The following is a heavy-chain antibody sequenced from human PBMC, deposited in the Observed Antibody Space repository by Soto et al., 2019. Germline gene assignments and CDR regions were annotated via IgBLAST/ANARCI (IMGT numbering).Heavy chain of an antibody. Sequence: PGGSLRLSCAASGFTFSSYAMSWVRQAPGKGLEWVSAISGNGGSTYYADSVKGRFTISRDNSKNTLYLQLNSLRAEDTAVYYCVESRSLVVAHKFAYWGQGTLVTVSS. CDR3: VESRSLVVAHKFAY. J-gene: IGHJ4*02. D-gene: IGHD2-15*01. CDR2: ISGNGGST. CDR1: GFTFSSYA. V-gene: IGHV3-23*01.